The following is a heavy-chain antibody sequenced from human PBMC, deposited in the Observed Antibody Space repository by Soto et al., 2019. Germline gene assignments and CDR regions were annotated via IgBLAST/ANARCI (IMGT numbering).Heavy chain of an antibody. J-gene: IGHJ4*02. V-gene: IGHV4-61*01. Sequence: SETLSLTCTVSGGSMSITSYYWSWIRQPPGKGLEWIGYIYYSGNINYNPSLKSRVTISVDTSKKQFSLKLSSVTAADTAIYYCARSYSSSPRRFDYWGQGKMVTVSS. CDR1: GGSMSITSYY. CDR2: IYYSGNI. D-gene: IGHD6-6*01. CDR3: ARSYSSSPRRFDY.